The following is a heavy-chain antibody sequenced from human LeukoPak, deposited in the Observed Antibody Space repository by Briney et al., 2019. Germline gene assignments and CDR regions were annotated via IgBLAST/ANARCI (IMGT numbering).Heavy chain of an antibody. J-gene: IGHJ4*02. CDR3: ARRGGSGRSFDY. D-gene: IGHD3-10*01. V-gene: IGHV4-39*01. CDR1: GGSISSSSYY. Sequence: SSETLSLTCTVSGGSISSSSYYWGWIRQTPGKGLEWIGSIYSSGSTYYNPSLKSRVTISVDTSKNQFSLNLSSVPASDTAVYYCARRGGSGRSFDYWGQGILVTVSS. CDR2: IYSSGST.